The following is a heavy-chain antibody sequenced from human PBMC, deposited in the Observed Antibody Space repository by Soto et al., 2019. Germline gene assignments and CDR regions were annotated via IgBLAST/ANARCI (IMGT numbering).Heavy chain of an antibody. D-gene: IGHD2-15*01. J-gene: IGHJ5*01. CDR1: GDSISTVDYF. Sequence: SETLSLTCSVSGDSISTVDYFWAWIRQPPGQALEYIGYIYKSTTTYYNPSFESRVSISLDTSKSQFSLNVTSVTAADTAVYFCARGRYCLTGRCFPNWFDSWGQGTLVTVSS. CDR2: IYKSTTT. V-gene: IGHV4-30-4*01. CDR3: ARGRYCLTGRCFPNWFDS.